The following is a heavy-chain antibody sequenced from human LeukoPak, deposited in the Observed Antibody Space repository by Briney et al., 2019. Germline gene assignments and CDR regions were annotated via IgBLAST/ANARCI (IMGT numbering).Heavy chain of an antibody. D-gene: IGHD1-26*01. CDR2: SSDSGGT. CDR3: AKNGQSGFSFDP. Sequence: SETLSLTCAVYGGSLNGHYWSWIRQPPGKGLEWIGESSDSGGTKFNPSLKSRVTISADTSKNQFYLKLSSVTAADTAVYHCAKNGQSGFSFDPWGQGTLVTVSS. CDR1: GGSLNGHY. J-gene: IGHJ5*02. V-gene: IGHV4-34*01.